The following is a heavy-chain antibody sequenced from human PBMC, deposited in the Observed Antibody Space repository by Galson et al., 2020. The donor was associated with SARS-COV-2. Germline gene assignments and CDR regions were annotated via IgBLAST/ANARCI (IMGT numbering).Heavy chain of an antibody. V-gene: IGHV3-21*01. J-gene: IGHJ6*02. D-gene: IGHD3-3*01. Sequence: TGGSLRLSCAASGFTFSSYSMNWVRQAPGKGLEWVSSISSSSSYIYYADSVKGRFTISRDNAKNSLYLQMNSLRAEDTAVYYCASKVVSENDDFWSSYYYYGMDVWGQGTTVTVSS. CDR3: ASKVVSENDDFWSSYYYYGMDV. CDR1: GFTFSSYS. CDR2: ISSSSSYI.